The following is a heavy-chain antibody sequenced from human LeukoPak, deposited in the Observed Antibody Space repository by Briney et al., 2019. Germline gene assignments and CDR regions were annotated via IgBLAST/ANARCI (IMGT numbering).Heavy chain of an antibody. V-gene: IGHV3-43*02. D-gene: IGHD3-10*01. CDR3: AKCVYNNIYYWFDP. J-gene: IGHJ5*02. CDR1: GFTFEDYG. Sequence: GGSLRLSCAASGFTFEDYGMHWVRQAPGKGLEWVSLITGNGVSTYYADSVKGRFTISRDNSKNSLYLQMNSLRTEDTALYYCAKCVYNNIYYWFDPWGQGTLVSVSS. CDR2: ITGNGVST.